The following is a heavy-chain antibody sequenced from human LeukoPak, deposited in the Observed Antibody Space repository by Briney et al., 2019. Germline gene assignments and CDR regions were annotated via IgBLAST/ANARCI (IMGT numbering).Heavy chain of an antibody. D-gene: IGHD3-10*01. Sequence: PGGSLRLSCAASGFTFDDYAMHWVRQAPGKGLEWVSGISWNSGSIGYADSVKGRFTISRDNAKNSLYLQMNSLRAEDTAVCYCARSPMARGVTYYYFDYWGQGTLVTVSS. CDR1: GFTFDDYA. V-gene: IGHV3-9*01. J-gene: IGHJ4*02. CDR3: ARSPMARGVTYYYFDY. CDR2: ISWNSGSI.